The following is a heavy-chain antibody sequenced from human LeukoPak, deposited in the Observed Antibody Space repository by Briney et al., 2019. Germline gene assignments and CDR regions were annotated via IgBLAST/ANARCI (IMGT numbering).Heavy chain of an antibody. V-gene: IGHV3-23*01. J-gene: IGHJ4*02. CDR1: GFTFNNYA. CDR2: ISGSGGST. Sequence: GGSLRLSCAASGFTFNNYALSWVRQPPGKGLEWVASISGSGGSTNCTDSVKGRFTISRDNSQNTLYLQMNSLRAEDTAVYYCAKDGSGFYHRYFDYWGQGTLVTVSS. CDR3: AKDGSGFYHRYFDY. D-gene: IGHD3-10*01.